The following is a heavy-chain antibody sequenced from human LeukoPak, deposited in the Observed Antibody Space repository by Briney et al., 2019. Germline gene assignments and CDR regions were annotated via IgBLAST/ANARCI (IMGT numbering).Heavy chain of an antibody. CDR3: AAEGTYYYGSGNYKNRFDP. V-gene: IGHV1-58*01. Sequence: SVKVSCKASGLTFTSSAVQWVRPARGQRLEWIGWIVVGSGNTNYAQKFQERVTITRDMSTNLAYMELSSLRSEDTAVYYCAAEGTYYYGSGNYKNRFDPWGQGTLVTVSS. D-gene: IGHD3-10*01. CDR1: GLTFTSSA. J-gene: IGHJ5*02. CDR2: IVVGSGNT.